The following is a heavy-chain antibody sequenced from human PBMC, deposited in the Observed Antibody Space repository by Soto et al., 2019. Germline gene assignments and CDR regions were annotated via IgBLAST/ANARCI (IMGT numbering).Heavy chain of an antibody. CDR2: INGDGSST. CDR3: ARGARNYYYFDC. V-gene: IGHV3-74*01. D-gene: IGHD1-7*01. CDR1: GFTFSNYW. Sequence: EVQLVESGGGLVQPGGSLRLSCVASGFTFSNYWIHWVRQAPGKGLVWVSRINGDGSSTNYADSVKGQFTISRXXXKXXXXXXMNSLRVEDTAVYYCARGARNYYYFDCWGQGTLVTVSS. J-gene: IGHJ4*02.